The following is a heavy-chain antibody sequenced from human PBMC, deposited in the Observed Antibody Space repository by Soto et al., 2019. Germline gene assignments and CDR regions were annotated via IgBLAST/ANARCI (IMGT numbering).Heavy chain of an antibody. CDR2: ITAFNGNT. V-gene: IGHV1-18*01. J-gene: IGHJ4*02. CDR1: GYTFTDYG. D-gene: IGHD3-3*01. Sequence: QVHLVQSGAEVEKPGASVKVSCKASGYTFTDYGISWVRQAPGQGLQWMGWITAFNGNTKYAQQFQGRVTMTTDTSTSTAYMELRSLESDDTAVYYCARISQSDFWSGYYYFFDYWGQGTLVTVCS. CDR3: ARISQSDFWSGYYYFFDY.